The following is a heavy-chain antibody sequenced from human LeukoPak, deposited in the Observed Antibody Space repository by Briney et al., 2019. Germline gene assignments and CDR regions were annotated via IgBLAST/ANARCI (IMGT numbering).Heavy chain of an antibody. CDR2: INHSGST. J-gene: IGHJ4*02. CDR3: ARGHCSSTSCYLGGRSYFDY. D-gene: IGHD2-2*01. Sequence: SETLSLTCAVYGGSFSDYYWSWIRQPPGKGLEGIGEINHSGSTNYNPSLKSRVTISVDTSKNQFSLKLSSVTAADTAVYYCARGHCSSTSCYLGGRSYFDYWGQGTLVTVSS. CDR1: GGSFSDYY. V-gene: IGHV4-34*01.